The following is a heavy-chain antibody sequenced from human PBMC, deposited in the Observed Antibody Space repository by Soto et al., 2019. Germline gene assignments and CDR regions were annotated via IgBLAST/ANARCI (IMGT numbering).Heavy chain of an antibody. Sequence: SETLSLTCTVSGGSVSSSSFFWGWLPQAPGKGLEWIGSIYYSGTTYYNPSLKTRVTISVDTSKSQFSLRVSSVTAADTAVYYCGRHPATSETYCYGMDVWGQGTTVTVSS. J-gene: IGHJ6*02. V-gene: IGHV4-39*01. CDR2: IYYSGTT. CDR1: GGSVSSSSFF. CDR3: GRHPATSETYCYGMDV.